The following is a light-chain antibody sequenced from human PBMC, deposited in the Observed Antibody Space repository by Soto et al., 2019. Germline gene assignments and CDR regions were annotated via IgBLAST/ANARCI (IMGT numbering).Light chain of an antibody. Sequence: DIQMTQSPSSLSASVGDRVTITCRASQSISSYLNWYQQKPGKAPKLLIYAASSLQSGVPSRFSGSGSGTDVTITISSLQPEDFATYYCQQSYSTPRTFGQGTKVEIK. J-gene: IGKJ1*01. CDR2: AAS. CDR3: QQSYSTPRT. CDR1: QSISSY. V-gene: IGKV1-39*01.